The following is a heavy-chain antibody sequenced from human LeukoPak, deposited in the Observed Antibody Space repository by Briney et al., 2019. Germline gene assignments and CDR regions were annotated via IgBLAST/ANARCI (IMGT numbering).Heavy chain of an antibody. D-gene: IGHD6-13*01. CDR3: ARGSSSWYVDFDY. V-gene: IGHV4-30-2*01. CDR1: GGSISSGGYS. Sequence: PSQTLSLTCAVSGGSISSGGYSWSWIRQPPGKGLEWIGYIYHSGSTYYNTSLKSRVTISVDRSKNQFSLKLSSVTAADTAVYYCARGSSSWYVDFDYWGQGTLVTVSS. CDR2: IYHSGST. J-gene: IGHJ4*02.